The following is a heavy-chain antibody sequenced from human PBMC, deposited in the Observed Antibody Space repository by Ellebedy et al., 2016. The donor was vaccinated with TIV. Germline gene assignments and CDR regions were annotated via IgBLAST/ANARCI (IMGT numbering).Heavy chain of an antibody. D-gene: IGHD3-10*01. Sequence: MPGGSLRLSCAVYGGSFSGYYWTWIRQTPGKGLEWIGEISHSGYTNYNPSLKSRVIISVDASKDHFSLKLRSVTAADTAIYYCAAVWLGDSHWFDPWGQGTLVTVSS. CDR1: GGSFSGYY. CDR3: AAVWLGDSHWFDP. V-gene: IGHV4-34*01. CDR2: ISHSGYT. J-gene: IGHJ5*02.